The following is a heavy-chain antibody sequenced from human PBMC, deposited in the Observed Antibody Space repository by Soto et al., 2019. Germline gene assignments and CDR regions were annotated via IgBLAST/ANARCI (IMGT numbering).Heavy chain of an antibody. CDR2: INAGNGNT. V-gene: IGHV1-3*01. CDR3: AREEGPYSSSWFDY. D-gene: IGHD6-13*01. Sequence: ASVKVSCKASGYTFTSYAMHCVRQSPGQRLEWMGWINAGNGNTKYSQKFQGRVTITRDTSASTAYMELSSLRSEDTAVYYCAREEGPYSSSWFDYWGQGTLVTVSS. CDR1: GYTFTSYA. J-gene: IGHJ4*02.